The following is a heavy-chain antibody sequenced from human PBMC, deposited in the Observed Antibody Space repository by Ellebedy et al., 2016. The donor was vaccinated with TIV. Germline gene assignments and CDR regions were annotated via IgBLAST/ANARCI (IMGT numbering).Heavy chain of an antibody. Sequence: GESLKISCKVSGHGSITYWIAWVRQMPGKGLEWMGVTDPAGADIRYIPSFQGQVTISADRSISTAYLQWSGLKASDTAMYYCARQDSANYPDAFDVWGQGTMVIVSS. J-gene: IGHJ3*01. V-gene: IGHV5-51*01. CDR2: TDPAGADI. CDR1: GHGSITYW. D-gene: IGHD3-10*01. CDR3: ARQDSANYPDAFDV.